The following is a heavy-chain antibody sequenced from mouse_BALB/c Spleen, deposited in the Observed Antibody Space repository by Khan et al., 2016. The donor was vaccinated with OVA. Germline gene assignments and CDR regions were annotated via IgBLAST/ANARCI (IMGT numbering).Heavy chain of an antibody. Sequence: VQLQQSGAELVKPGASVRLSCKASGYIFTSYYMYWVKQRPGQGLEWIGEIDPNNGAANFNEKFKTKATLTVDKSSSTTYMQLSSLTSEDSAVYYCIRSGYGSCAYWGPGTLVTVSA. CDR2: IDPNNGAA. V-gene: IGHV1-53*01. J-gene: IGHJ3*01. CDR1: GYIFTSYY. D-gene: IGHD2-2*01. CDR3: IRSGYGSCAY.